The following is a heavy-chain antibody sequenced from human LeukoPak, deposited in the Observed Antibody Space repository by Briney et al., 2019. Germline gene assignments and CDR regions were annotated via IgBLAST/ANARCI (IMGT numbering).Heavy chain of an antibody. CDR2: INHSGST. Sequence: SETLSLTCAVYGGSFSGYYWSWIRQPPGKGLEWIGEINHSGSTNYNPSLKSRVTISVDTSKNQFSLKLSSVTAADTAVYYCARGRDSSGYRGSYYCYGMDVWGQGTTVTVSS. J-gene: IGHJ6*02. CDR3: ARGRDSSGYRGSYYCYGMDV. V-gene: IGHV4-34*01. CDR1: GGSFSGYY. D-gene: IGHD3-22*01.